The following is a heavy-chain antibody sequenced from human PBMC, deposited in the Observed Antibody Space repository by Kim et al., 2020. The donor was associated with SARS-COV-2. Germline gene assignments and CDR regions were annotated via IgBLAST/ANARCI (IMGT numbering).Heavy chain of an antibody. CDR1: GYTFTSYD. D-gene: IGHD3-10*01. V-gene: IGHV1-8*01. CDR3: ARVHSGGWFGELLGALDY. CDR2: MNPNSGNT. J-gene: IGHJ4*02. Sequence: ASVKVSCKASGYTFTSYDINWVRQATGQGLEWMGWMNPNSGNTGYAQKFQGRVTMTRNTSISTAYMELSSLRSEDTAVYYCARVHSGGWFGELLGALDYWGQGTLVTVSS.